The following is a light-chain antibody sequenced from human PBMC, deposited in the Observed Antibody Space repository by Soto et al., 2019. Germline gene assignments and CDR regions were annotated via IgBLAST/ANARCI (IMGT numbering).Light chain of an antibody. CDR1: QSISSG. CDR2: DAS. Sequence: DIQMTQSPSTLSASVGDRVPITCRASQSISSGLAWSQQKPGKAPKLLIYDASSLERGVPSRFSGSGAATESNRASGSLQADDCAAYYCQQYNSYGLTGGGGTKVEIK. V-gene: IGKV1-5*01. J-gene: IGKJ4*02. CDR3: QQYNSYGLT.